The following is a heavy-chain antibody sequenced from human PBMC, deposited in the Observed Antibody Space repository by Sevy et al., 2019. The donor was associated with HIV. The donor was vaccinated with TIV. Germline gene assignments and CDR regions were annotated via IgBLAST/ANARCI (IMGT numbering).Heavy chain of an antibody. CDR2: ISAYNGNT. Sequence: ASVKVSCKASGYTFTSYGISWVRQAPGQGLEWMGWISAYNGNTNYAQKLQGRVTMTTDTSTSTAYMELRSLRSDDMAVYYCATRLQQLAPDYFDYWGQGTLVTVSS. V-gene: IGHV1-18*03. CDR3: ATRLQQLAPDYFDY. D-gene: IGHD6-13*01. CDR1: GYTFTSYG. J-gene: IGHJ4*02.